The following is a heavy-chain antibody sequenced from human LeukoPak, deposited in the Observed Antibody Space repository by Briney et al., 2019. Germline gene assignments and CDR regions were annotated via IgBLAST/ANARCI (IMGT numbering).Heavy chain of an antibody. J-gene: IGHJ4*02. V-gene: IGHV4-59*11. CDR1: GGSLSSHY. CDR3: ARDRSYDSRIVDF. D-gene: IGHD3-22*01. CDR2: IYYSGST. Sequence: SETLSLTCTVSGGSLSSHYWSWIRQTPGKGLEWIGYIYYSGSTNYNPSLKSRVTMSVDTSKNQFSLKLSSVTAADTAVYYCARDRSYDSRIVDFWGQGTLVTVSS.